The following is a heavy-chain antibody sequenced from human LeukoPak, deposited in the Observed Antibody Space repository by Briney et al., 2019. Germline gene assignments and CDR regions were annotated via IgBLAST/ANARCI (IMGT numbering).Heavy chain of an antibody. Sequence: SETLSLTCTVSGGSISSYYWSWIRQPPGKGLEWIGYIYYSGSTNYNPSLKSRVTISVDTSKNQFSLKLSSVTAADTAVYYCARQGYDSSGYALGYWGQGTLVTVSS. J-gene: IGHJ4*02. CDR2: IYYSGST. CDR3: ARQGYDSSGYALGY. V-gene: IGHV4-59*08. CDR1: GGSISSYY. D-gene: IGHD3-22*01.